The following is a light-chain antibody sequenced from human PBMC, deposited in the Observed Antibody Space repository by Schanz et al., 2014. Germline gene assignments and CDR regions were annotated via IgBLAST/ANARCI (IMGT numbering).Light chain of an antibody. Sequence: QSALTQPPSASGSPGQSVTISCTGTSSDVGAYNYVSWYQQHPGKAPKLLIYEVSKRPSGVPDRFSGSKSGNTASLTISGLQAEDEADYYCSSYRRTATVAVFGTGTKLTVL. J-gene: IGLJ1*01. CDR1: SSDVGAYNY. CDR2: EVS. V-gene: IGLV2-8*01. CDR3: SSYRRTATVAV.